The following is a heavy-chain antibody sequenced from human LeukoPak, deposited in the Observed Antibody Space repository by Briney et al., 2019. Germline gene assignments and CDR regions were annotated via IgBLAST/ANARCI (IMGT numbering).Heavy chain of an antibody. V-gene: IGHV3-23*01. D-gene: IGHD5-18*01. CDR3: ARGLQEYTYGFDY. CDR1: GFTFSSYA. Sequence: GGSLRLSCAASGFTFSSYAMNWVRQAPGKGLEWVSGISSSGGSTYYADSVKGRFTISRDNSKNTLHLQMHSLRAEDTAVYYCARGLQEYTYGFDYWGQGTLVTVSS. CDR2: ISSSGGST. J-gene: IGHJ4*02.